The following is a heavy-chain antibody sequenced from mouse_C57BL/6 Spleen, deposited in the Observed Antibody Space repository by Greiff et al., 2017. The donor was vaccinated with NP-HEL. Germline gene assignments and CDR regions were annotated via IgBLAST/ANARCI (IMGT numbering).Heavy chain of an antibody. D-gene: IGHD1-1*01. CDR1: GYTFTSYW. V-gene: IGHV1-50*01. Sequence: QVQLQQPGAELVKPGASVKLSCKASGYTFTSYWMQWVKQRPGQGLEWIGEIDPSDSYTNCNQKFKGKATLTVDTSSSTAYMQLSSLTSEDSAVYYCARGYYGSMWYFDVWGTGTTVTVSS. J-gene: IGHJ1*03. CDR2: IDPSDSYT. CDR3: ARGYYGSMWYFDV.